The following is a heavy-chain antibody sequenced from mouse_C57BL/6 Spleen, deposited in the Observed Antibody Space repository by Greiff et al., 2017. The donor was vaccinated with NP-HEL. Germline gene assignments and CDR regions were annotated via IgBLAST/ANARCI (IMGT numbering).Heavy chain of an antibody. CDR3: ARHGDWFAY. V-gene: IGHV1-55*01. CDR2: IYPGSGST. J-gene: IGHJ3*01. Sequence: QVQLQQPGAELVKPGASVKMSCKASGYTFTSYWITWVKQRPGQGLEWIGDIYPGSGSTNYNEKFKSKATLTVDRSSSTAYMQLSSLTSEDSAVYYCARHGDWFAYWGQGTLVTVSA. CDR1: GYTFTSYW.